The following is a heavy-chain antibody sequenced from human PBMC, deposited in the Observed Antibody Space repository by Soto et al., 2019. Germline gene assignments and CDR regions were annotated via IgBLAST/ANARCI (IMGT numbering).Heavy chain of an antibody. CDR2: VYGSDDK. Sequence: QITLQESGPTLVKPTQTLTLTCTFSGFSLTTSAVAVGWIRQPPGKALEWLAIVYGSDDKFYSPSLRSRLTITKDNSKNQVVLTLTDMDPVDTGTYFCVRRYDPSYFDYWGQGTLVTVSS. J-gene: IGHJ4*02. CDR3: VRRYDPSYFDY. V-gene: IGHV2-5*04. CDR1: GFSLTTSAVA. D-gene: IGHD1-1*01.